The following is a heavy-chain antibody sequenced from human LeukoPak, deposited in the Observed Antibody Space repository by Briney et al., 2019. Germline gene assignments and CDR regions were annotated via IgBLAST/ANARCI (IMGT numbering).Heavy chain of an antibody. CDR3: ARDGPGIAAAGSLGFDY. J-gene: IGHJ4*02. V-gene: IGHV3-7*03. D-gene: IGHD6-13*01. Sequence: GGSLRLSCAASGFTFSSYAMHWVRQAPGKGLEWVANIKQDGSEKYYVDSVKGRFTISRDNAKNSLYLQMNSLRAEDTAVYYYARDGPGIAAAGSLGFDYWGQGTLVTVSS. CDR1: GFTFSSYA. CDR2: IKQDGSEK.